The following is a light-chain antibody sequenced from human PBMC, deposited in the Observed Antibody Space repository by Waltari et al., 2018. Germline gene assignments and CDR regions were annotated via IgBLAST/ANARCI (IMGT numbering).Light chain of an antibody. CDR2: EVT. CDR1: TRDVGCYNL. Sequence: QSALTQPASVSGSPGPSLTISCTGTTRDVGCYNLVCWLQQHPVKAPKLMIYEVTKRPSGVSSRFSGSKSGNTASLTISGLQAEDEADYYCCSYAGRNTLVFGGGTKLTVL. V-gene: IGLV2-23*02. CDR3: CSYAGRNTLV. J-gene: IGLJ3*02.